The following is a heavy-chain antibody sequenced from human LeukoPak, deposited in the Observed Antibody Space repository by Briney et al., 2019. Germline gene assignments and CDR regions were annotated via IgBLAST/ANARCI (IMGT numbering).Heavy chain of an antibody. Sequence: GESLRLSCAASGFTFSTYTMSWVRQAPGEGLEWVSSISGSSSYIYYADSVKGRFTISRDNAKNSLYLQMNSLRGDDTAVYYCVRIPNSANFPNWFDPWGQGTLVTVSS. V-gene: IGHV3-21*06. CDR2: ISGSSSYI. CDR1: GFTFSTYT. J-gene: IGHJ5*02. D-gene: IGHD4/OR15-4a*01. CDR3: VRIPNSANFPNWFDP.